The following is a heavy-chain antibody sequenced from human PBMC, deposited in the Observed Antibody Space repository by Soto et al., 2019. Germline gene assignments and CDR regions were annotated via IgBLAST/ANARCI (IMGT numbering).Heavy chain of an antibody. CDR2: INHSGST. D-gene: IGHD5-12*01. J-gene: IGHJ6*03. V-gene: IGHV4-34*01. CDR3: ARGHEAYESGKYYYYMDV. CDR1: GGSFSGYY. Sequence: QVQLQQCGAGLLKPSETLSLTCAVYGGSFSGYYWSWIRQPPGKGLEWCGEINHSGSTNYNPSLRSRVTISVDTSKNQFSLKLSSVTAADTAVYYCARGHEAYESGKYYYYMDVWGKGTTVTVSS.